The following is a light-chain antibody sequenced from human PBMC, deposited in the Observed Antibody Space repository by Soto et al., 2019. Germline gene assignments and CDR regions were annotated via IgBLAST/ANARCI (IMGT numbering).Light chain of an antibody. J-gene: IGKJ2*01. V-gene: IGKV1-39*01. CDR3: QQSYTSPT. CDR2: AAS. CDR1: QNINIY. Sequence: DIQMTQSPSSLSASIGDRITITCRASQNINIYLNWYQQRPGKAPNLLIYAASSLQSGVPSRFSGSGSGTDFTLTISSLQPEDFGSYFCQQSYTSPTFGQGTKLAIK.